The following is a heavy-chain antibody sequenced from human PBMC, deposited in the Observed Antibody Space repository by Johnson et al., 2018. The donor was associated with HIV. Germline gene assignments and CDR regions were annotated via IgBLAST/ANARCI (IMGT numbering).Heavy chain of an antibody. J-gene: IGHJ3*02. CDR3: AIERGPWKHLWLRDAFDI. D-gene: IGHD5-18*01. CDR2: ISYDGSYQ. V-gene: IGHV3-30*04. CDR1: GFTFSSYA. Sequence: QVQLVESGGGVVQPGRSLRLSCAASGFTFSSYAMHWVRQAPGKGLEWVAVISYDGSYQYYADSAKGRFTISRDNSKNTLYLQMNSLTAADTAVYYCAIERGPWKHLWLRDAFDIWGQGTMVTVSS.